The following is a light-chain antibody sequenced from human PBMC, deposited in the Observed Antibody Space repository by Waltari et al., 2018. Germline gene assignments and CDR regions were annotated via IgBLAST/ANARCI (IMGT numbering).Light chain of an antibody. CDR2: EVS. CDR1: TSRVGGHSY. V-gene: IGLV2-14*01. CDR3: SSYTSSSTVV. J-gene: IGLJ2*01. Sequence: SALTQPASVSGSPGQSITISCPGTTSRVGGHSYVSWYQQHPGKAPKLMIYEVSNRPSGVSNRFSGSKSGNTASLTISGLQAEDEADYYCSSYTSSSTVVFGGGTKLTVL.